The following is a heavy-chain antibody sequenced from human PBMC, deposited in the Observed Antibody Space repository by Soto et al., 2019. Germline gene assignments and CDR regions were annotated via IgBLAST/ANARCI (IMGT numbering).Heavy chain of an antibody. J-gene: IGHJ5*02. CDR3: AEWARYCSGADCRA. Sequence: EVQLLESGGGLVQPGGSLRLSCAASGFPFSSRAMSWVRQAPGKGLEWVSAISGSGTITYYADSVKGRFTISRDTSKNTLLRQMNSLRADATAVYYCAEWARYCSGADCRAWGQGTLVTVSS. D-gene: IGHD2-15*01. V-gene: IGHV3-23*01. CDR1: GFPFSSRA. CDR2: ISGSGTIT.